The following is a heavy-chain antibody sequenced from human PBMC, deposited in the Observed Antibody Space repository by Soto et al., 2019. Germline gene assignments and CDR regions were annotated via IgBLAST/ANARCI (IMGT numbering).Heavy chain of an antibody. CDR3: ARSIVGTTRYNSGTDV. CDR2: IYYSGST. J-gene: IGHJ6*02. CDR1: GGSINSGNYY. D-gene: IGHD1-26*01. V-gene: IGHV4-31*03. Sequence: QVHLQESGPGLVKPSQTLSLTCTVSGGSINSGNYYWSWIRQHPGKGLEWIGYIYYSGSTYYNPSLKSRLTISVDTSKNQFSLRLNSVTAADTAVYYCARSIVGTTRYNSGTDVWGQGTTVTVSS.